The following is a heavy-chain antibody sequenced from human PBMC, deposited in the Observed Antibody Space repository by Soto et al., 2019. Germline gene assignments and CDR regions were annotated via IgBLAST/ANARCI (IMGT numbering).Heavy chain of an antibody. CDR2: IIPIFGTA. CDR3: ARDRMRYCSGGSCWAPIYGMDV. Sequence: SVKVSCKASGGTFSSYAISWVRQAPGQGLEWMGGIIPIFGTANYAQKFQGRVTITADESTSTAYMELNSLRSEDTAVYYCARDRMRYCSGGSCWAPIYGMDVWGQGTTVTVSS. J-gene: IGHJ6*02. D-gene: IGHD2-15*01. V-gene: IGHV1-69*13. CDR1: GGTFSSYA.